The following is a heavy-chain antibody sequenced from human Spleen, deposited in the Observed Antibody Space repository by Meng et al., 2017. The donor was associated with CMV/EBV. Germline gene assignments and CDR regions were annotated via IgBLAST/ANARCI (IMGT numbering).Heavy chain of an antibody. Sequence: GGSLRLSCAASGFTVSSNYMSWVRQAPGKGLKWVAFIRYDGSNKYYADSVKGRFTISRDNSKNTLYLQMNSLRAEDTAVFYCAKDKSALDYWGQGTLVTVSS. CDR1: GFTVSSNY. V-gene: IGHV3-30*02. CDR3: AKDKSALDY. J-gene: IGHJ4*02. D-gene: IGHD3-3*01. CDR2: IRYDGSNK.